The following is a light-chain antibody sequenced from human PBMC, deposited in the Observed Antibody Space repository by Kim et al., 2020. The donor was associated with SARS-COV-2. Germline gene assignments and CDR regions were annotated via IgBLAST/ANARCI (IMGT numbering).Light chain of an antibody. Sequence: EIVLTQSPATLSLSPGERATLSCRASQWVSSYLAWYQQKPGQAPRLLIYDASNRATGIPARFSGSGSGTDFTLTISSLEPEDFAVYYCQQRSNWPPVPITLGQGTRLEIK. CDR3: QQRSNWPPVPIT. CDR2: DAS. CDR1: QWVSSY. V-gene: IGKV3-11*01. J-gene: IGKJ5*01.